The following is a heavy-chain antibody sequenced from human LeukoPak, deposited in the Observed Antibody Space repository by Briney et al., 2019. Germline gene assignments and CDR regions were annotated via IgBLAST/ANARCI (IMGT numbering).Heavy chain of an antibody. Sequence: SETLSLTCTVSGDSISTGSYYWSWIRQPAGRGLEWIGRIYTSGSTKYNPPLKSRVTMSVDTSKNQFSLKLSSVTAADTAVYYCAREPATYYDFWSGYYYFDYWGQGTLVTVSS. CDR3: AREPATYYDFWSGYYYFDY. CDR1: GDSISTGSYY. V-gene: IGHV4-61*02. J-gene: IGHJ4*02. CDR2: IYTSGST. D-gene: IGHD3-3*01.